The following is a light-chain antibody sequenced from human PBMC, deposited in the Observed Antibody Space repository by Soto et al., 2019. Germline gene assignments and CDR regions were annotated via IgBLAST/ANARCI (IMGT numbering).Light chain of an antibody. Sequence: EIVMTQSPATLSVSPGEKVTLSCRASQSVSSNLAWYQQKPGQAPRLLIYGASTRATGIPDRFSGSGSGTEFTLTISSLQSEYFAVHYCQQYNDWPLSFGGGTKVEIK. J-gene: IGKJ4*01. CDR1: QSVSSN. CDR3: QQYNDWPLS. CDR2: GAS. V-gene: IGKV3-15*01.